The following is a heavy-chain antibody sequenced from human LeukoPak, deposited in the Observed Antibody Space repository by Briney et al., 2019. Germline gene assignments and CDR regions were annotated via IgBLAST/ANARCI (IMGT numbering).Heavy chain of an antibody. CDR2: INPSGGST. J-gene: IGHJ5*02. V-gene: IGHV1-46*01. CDR1: GYTFTSYY. D-gene: IGHD6-6*01. CDR3: ARVHRIAARPGWFDP. Sequence: ASVKVSCKASGYTFTSYYMHWVRQAPGQGLEWMGIINPSGGSTSYAQKFQGRVTMTRDTSTSTVYMELSSLRSEDTGVYYCARVHRIAARPGWFDPWGQGTLVTVSS.